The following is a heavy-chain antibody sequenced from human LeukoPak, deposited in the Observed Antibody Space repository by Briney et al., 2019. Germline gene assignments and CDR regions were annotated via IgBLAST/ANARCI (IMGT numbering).Heavy chain of an antibody. Sequence: PSETLSLTCTVSGGSLSSGDYYWRWIRQPPGKGLEWIGYIYYSGNTYYNPSLKSRVTMSVDTSKNQFSLKLNSVPAADTAVYYCARDVSCTLILACWGQGTLVTVYS. CDR1: GGSLSSGDYY. V-gene: IGHV4-30-4*08. CDR2: IYYSGNT. J-gene: IGHJ4*02. CDR3: ARDVSCTLILAC. D-gene: IGHD2-15*01.